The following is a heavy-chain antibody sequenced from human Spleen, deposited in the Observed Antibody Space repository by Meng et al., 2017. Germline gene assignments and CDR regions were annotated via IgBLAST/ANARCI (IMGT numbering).Heavy chain of an antibody. CDR2: ISGSGGST. V-gene: IGHV3-23*01. CDR1: GFTFSSYA. D-gene: IGHD3-10*01. CDR3: AIESKMVRGVTDY. J-gene: IGHJ4*02. Sequence: GESLKISCAASGFTFSSYAMSWVRQAPGKGLEWVSGISGSGGSTYYADSVKGRFTISRDNSKKTLYLQMNSLRAEDTAVYYCAIESKMVRGVTDYWGQGTLVTVSS.